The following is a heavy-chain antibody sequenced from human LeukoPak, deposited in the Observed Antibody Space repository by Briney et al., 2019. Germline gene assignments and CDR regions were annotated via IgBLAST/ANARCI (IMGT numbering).Heavy chain of an antibody. Sequence: SETLSLTCAVYGGSFSGYYWSWIRQPPGKGLEWIGEINHSGSTNYNPSLKSRVTISVDTSKNQFSLKLSSVTAADTAVYYCARGFSITMVRGVIIPSYYYGMDVWSQGTTVTVSS. CDR2: INHSGST. D-gene: IGHD3-10*01. V-gene: IGHV4-34*01. CDR3: ARGFSITMVRGVIIPSYYYGMDV. J-gene: IGHJ6*02. CDR1: GGSFSGYY.